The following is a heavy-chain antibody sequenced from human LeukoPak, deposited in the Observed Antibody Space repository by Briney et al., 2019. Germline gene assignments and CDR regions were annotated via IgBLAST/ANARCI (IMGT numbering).Heavy chain of an antibody. D-gene: IGHD3-16*01. CDR3: VMGDILLDY. CDR1: GFMFSRYA. CDR2: IAYDGSLK. J-gene: IGHJ4*02. Sequence: QVGGSLRLSCAASGFMFSRYAMHWVRQAPGEGPEWVAVIAYDGSLKYYGDSVKGRFTISRDDSKNTLYLQMSSLRAEDMAVYYCVMGDILLDYWGQGTLVTVSS. V-gene: IGHV3-30*04.